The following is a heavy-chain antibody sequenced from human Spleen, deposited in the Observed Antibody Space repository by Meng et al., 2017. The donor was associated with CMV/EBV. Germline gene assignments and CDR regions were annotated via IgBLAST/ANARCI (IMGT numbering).Heavy chain of an antibody. CDR2: ISWNSGSI. CDR3: AKGRTGTSRGTDF. CDR1: GFTFRSYT. Sequence: SLKISCAASGFTFRSYTMNWVRQPPGKGLEWVSGISWNSGSIGYADSVKGRFTISRDNAKNSLYLQMTSLSAEDTAFYYCAKGRTGTSRGTDFWGQGTLVTVSS. J-gene: IGHJ4*02. V-gene: IGHV3-9*01. D-gene: IGHD1-1*01.